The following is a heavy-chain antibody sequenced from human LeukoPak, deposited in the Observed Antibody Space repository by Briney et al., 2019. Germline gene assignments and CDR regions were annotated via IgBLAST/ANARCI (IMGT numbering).Heavy chain of an antibody. CDR3: ARHPYYYDSSLSH. J-gene: IGHJ4*02. Sequence: SETLSLTCTVSGGSISSGGYYWSWIRQLPGKGLEWIAYIYYSGSTYHSPSLKSRVAVSIDTSKNQFSLKLSSVTAADTAVYYCARHPYYYDSSLSHWGQGTLVTVSS. D-gene: IGHD3-22*01. V-gene: IGHV4-31*03. CDR2: IYYSGST. CDR1: GGSISSGGYY.